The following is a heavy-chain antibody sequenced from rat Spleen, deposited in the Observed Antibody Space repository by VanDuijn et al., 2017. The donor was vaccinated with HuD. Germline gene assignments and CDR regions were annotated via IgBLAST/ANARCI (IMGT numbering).Heavy chain of an antibody. CDR1: GFTFSDYY. Sequence: EVQLVESDGGLVQPGRSLKLSCAASGFTFSDYYMAWVRQAPTKGLEWVASITTGGGNTYSRDSVKGRFTISRDNTKRTLFLQMDSLRSEDTATYYCTTRPYYSSLNWFPYWGQGTLVTVSS. CDR3: TTRPYYSSLNWFPY. CDR2: ITTGGGNT. V-gene: IGHV5-25*01. D-gene: IGHD1-2*01. J-gene: IGHJ3*01.